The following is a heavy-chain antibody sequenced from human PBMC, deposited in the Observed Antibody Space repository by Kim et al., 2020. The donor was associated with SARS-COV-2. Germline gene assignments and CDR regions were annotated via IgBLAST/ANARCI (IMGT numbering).Heavy chain of an antibody. J-gene: IGHJ5*02. V-gene: IGHV4-39*01. CDR3: ARLRRRAQKEDWFDP. D-gene: IGHD1-1*01. CDR2: IYYSGST. Sequence: SETLSLTCTVSGGSISSSSYYWGWIRQPPGKGLEWIGSIYYSGSTYYNPSLKSRVTISVDTSKNQFSLKLSSVTAADTAVYYCARLRRRAQKEDWFDPWGQGTLVTVSS. CDR1: GGSISSSSYY.